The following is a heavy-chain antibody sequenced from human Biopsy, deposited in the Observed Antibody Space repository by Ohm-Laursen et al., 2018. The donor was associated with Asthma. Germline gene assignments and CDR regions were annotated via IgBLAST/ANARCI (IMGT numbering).Heavy chain of an antibody. Sequence: SLRLSCAASGFTFSTYAMHWVRQVPGRGLEWVANIKHDGSEKNHVDSLKGRFTISRDNAKNLLFLQMNSLRAEDTAVYYCARTFHFWSPYHAEHYQLWGQGTLVTVSS. CDR3: ARTFHFWSPYHAEHYQL. V-gene: IGHV3-7*01. CDR1: GFTFSTYA. D-gene: IGHD3-3*01. J-gene: IGHJ1*01. CDR2: IKHDGSEK.